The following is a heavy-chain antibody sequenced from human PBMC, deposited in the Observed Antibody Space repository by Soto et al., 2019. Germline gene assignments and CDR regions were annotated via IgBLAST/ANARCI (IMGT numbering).Heavy chain of an antibody. CDR1: GFTFSDYA. J-gene: IGHJ5*02. D-gene: IGHD6-25*01. CDR3: AKAAYSSGCPAA. Sequence: GGSLRLSCAASGFTFSDYAMIWVRQAPGKGLEWVSEIWARGDIFYAESVEGRFTIPRDNSKNSLYLQMDSLRVDDTAIYYCAKAAYSSGCPAAWGQGALVTVSS. CDR2: IWARGDI. V-gene: IGHV3-23*01.